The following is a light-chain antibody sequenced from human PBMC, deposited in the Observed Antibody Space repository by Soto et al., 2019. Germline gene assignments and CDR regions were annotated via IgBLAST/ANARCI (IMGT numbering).Light chain of an antibody. V-gene: IGLV1-44*01. Sequence: QSVLTQPLSASGTPGQGVTISCSGSSSNIESSTVAWYQQLPLTAPKLGGYIKXXRFXLLPXXFALSXXXTSSALVIRGLQSEDEADYYCAAWDDILNGYVFGDGTKVTVL. CDR3: AAWDDILNGYV. CDR2: IKX. J-gene: IGLJ1*01. CDR1: SSNIESST.